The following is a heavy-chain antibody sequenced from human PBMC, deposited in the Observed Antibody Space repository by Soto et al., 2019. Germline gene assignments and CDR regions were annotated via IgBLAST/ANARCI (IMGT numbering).Heavy chain of an antibody. CDR1: GYTFTGFY. Sequence: QVQLVQSGPEVKNPGASVKVSCKASGYTFTGFYINWVRQAPGQGPEWMGWINPYNGAPNYSRKFQARVTLTTDTSITPTCLELRSLRSDDTAVYCCARVSKRSRSPYAFDNWGQGTLVTVSS. V-gene: IGHV1-2*02. J-gene: IGHJ4*02. CDR2: INPYNGAP. D-gene: IGHD3-10*01. CDR3: ARVSKRSRSPYAFDN.